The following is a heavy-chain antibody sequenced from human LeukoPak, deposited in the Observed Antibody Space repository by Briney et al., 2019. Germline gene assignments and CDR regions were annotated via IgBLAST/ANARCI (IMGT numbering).Heavy chain of an antibody. V-gene: IGHV1-46*01. CDR3: ARTSGVGGSSSTSDFDY. CDR1: GYTFTSYY. CDR2: INPSGGST. D-gene: IGHD6-6*01. Sequence: ASVKVSCKASGYTFTSYYMHWVRQAPRQGLEWMGIINPSGGSTSYAQKFQGRVTMTRDTSTSTVYMELSSLRSEDTAVYYCARTSGVGGSSSTSDFDYWGQGTLVTVSP. J-gene: IGHJ4*02.